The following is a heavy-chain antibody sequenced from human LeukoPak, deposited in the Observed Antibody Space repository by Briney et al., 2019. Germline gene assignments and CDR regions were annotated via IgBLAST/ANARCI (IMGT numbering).Heavy chain of an antibody. V-gene: IGHV4-34*01. D-gene: IGHD5-12*01. Sequence: SETLSLTCAVYGGSFSGYYWSWIRQPPGEGLEWIGEINHSGSTNYNPSLKSRVTISVDTSKNQFSLKLSSVTAADTAVYYCAKDMRSVGSGFGKAFDIWGQGTMVTVSS. CDR1: GGSFSGYY. J-gene: IGHJ3*02. CDR3: AKDMRSVGSGFGKAFDI. CDR2: INHSGST.